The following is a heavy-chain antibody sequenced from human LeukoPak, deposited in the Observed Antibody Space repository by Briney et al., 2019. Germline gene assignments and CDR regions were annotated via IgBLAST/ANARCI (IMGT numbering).Heavy chain of an antibody. V-gene: IGHV1-18*01. J-gene: IGHJ6*02. Sequence: ASVKVSCKASGYTFTSYGFSWVRQAPGQGLEWMGWISAYNGNTNYAQKLQGRVTMTTDTSTSTAYMELRSLRSDDTAVYYCARDRRGIVVVPAARGYYYYYGMDVWGQGTTVTVSS. CDR1: GYTFTSYG. CDR3: ARDRRGIVVVPAARGYYYYYGMDV. D-gene: IGHD2-2*01. CDR2: ISAYNGNT.